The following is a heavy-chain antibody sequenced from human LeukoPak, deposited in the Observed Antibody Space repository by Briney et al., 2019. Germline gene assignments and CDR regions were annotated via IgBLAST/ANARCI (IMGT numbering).Heavy chain of an antibody. CDR2: INPNSGGT. CDR1: GYTFTGYY. J-gene: IGHJ5*02. V-gene: IGHV1-2*02. D-gene: IGHD1-7*01. CDR3: ARDTGTGTTWNWFDP. Sequence: ASVKVSCKASGYTFTGYYMHWVRQAPGQGLEWMGWINPNSGGTNYAQKFQGRVTMTRDTSISTACMELSRLRSDDTAVYYCARDTGTGTTWNWFDPWGQGTLVTVSS.